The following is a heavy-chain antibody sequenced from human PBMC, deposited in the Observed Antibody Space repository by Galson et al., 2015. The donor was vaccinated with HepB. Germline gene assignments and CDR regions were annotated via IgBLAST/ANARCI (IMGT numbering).Heavy chain of an antibody. V-gene: IGHV3-23*01. J-gene: IGHJ1*01. D-gene: IGHD5-24*01. CDR3: AKQRPDGIPLPDYSQH. CDR2: ITGSGAST. Sequence: SLRLSCAASGFTFTTYAMAWVRQAPGKGLEWVSAITGSGASTFYADSVKGRFTISRDNSNNTLYLQMNSLRAEDTAIYYCAKQRPDGIPLPDYSQHWGQDALVPVSS. CDR1: GFTFTTYA.